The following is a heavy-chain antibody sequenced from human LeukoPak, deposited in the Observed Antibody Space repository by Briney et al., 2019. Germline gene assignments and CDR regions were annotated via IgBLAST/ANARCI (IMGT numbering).Heavy chain of an antibody. V-gene: IGHV4-59*11. CDR3: ARVSWFPGTSYYYMDV. Sequence: GSLRLSCAASGFTYSDHYMDWVRQAPGKGLEWIGYIYYSGTTNYNPSLKSRVTISVDTSKNHFSLNLSSVTAADTAVYYCARVSWFPGTSYYYMDVWGKGTTVTVSS. CDR2: IYYSGTT. D-gene: IGHD1-1*01. J-gene: IGHJ6*03. CDR1: GFTYSDHY.